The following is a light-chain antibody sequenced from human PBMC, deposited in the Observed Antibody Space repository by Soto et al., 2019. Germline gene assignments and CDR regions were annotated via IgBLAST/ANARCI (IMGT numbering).Light chain of an antibody. CDR3: QQYGSSPRT. J-gene: IGKJ1*01. CDR2: GAS. V-gene: IGKV3-20*01. CDR1: QSVSSNY. Sequence: EIVLTQSPGTLSLSPGERATLSCRPSQSVSSNYLAWYQQKPGQAPRLLIYGASSRATGIPDRFSGSGSGTDFTLTISRLEPEDFAVYYCQQYGSSPRTFGQGTKV.